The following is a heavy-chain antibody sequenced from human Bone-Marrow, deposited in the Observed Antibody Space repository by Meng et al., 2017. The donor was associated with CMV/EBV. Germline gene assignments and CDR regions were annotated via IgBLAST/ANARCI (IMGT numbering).Heavy chain of an antibody. CDR2: INPSGGST. J-gene: IGHJ4*02. Sequence: ASVKVSCKASGYTFTSYYIHWVRQAPGQGLEWMGIINPSGGSTSYAQKFQGRVTMTRDKSTSRAYMEVSSLRSEDTAVYYCARTLWFAESLGGWGQGTLVTVSS. D-gene: IGHD3-10*01. CDR3: ARTLWFAESLGG. CDR1: GYTFTSYY. V-gene: IGHV1-46*01.